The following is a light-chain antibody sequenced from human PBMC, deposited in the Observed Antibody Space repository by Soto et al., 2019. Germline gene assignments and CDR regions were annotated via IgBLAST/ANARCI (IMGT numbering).Light chain of an antibody. V-gene: IGKV3-11*01. J-gene: IGKJ1*01. CDR2: DVS. Sequence: EIVWTMSPATLSLSHGERGTLSCRASESVTNYLAWYQQKPGQAPRLLVYDVSNRATGIPARFSGGGSGTDFTLTISNLEPEDFAVYYCQQRSDWPWTFGQGGKVDIK. CDR1: ESVTNY. CDR3: QQRSDWPWT.